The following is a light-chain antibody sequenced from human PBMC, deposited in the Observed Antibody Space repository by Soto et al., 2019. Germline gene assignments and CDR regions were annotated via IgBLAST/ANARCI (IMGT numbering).Light chain of an antibody. CDR3: SSYTSSSTPSYG. Sequence: QSVLTQPASVSGSPGQSITISCTGTSSDVGGYNYVSWYQQHPGKAPKLMIYDVSNRPSGVSNRFSGSKSGNTASLTISLLQAEDEADYYCSSYTSSSTPSYGFGTGTKVTVL. CDR2: DVS. V-gene: IGLV2-14*01. J-gene: IGLJ1*01. CDR1: SSDVGGYNY.